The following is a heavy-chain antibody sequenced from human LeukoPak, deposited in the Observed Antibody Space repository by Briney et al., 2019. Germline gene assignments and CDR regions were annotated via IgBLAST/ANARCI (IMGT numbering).Heavy chain of an antibody. Sequence: ASVKVSCKASGYTFTGYYMHWVRQAPGQGLEWMGWINPNSGGTNYAQKFQGRVTMTRDTFISTAYMELSRLGSDGTAVYYCARVWAYCGGDCSTRSYGMDVWGQGTTVTVSS. J-gene: IGHJ6*02. V-gene: IGHV1-2*02. CDR2: INPNSGGT. D-gene: IGHD2-21*02. CDR1: GYTFTGYY. CDR3: ARVWAYCGGDCSTRSYGMDV.